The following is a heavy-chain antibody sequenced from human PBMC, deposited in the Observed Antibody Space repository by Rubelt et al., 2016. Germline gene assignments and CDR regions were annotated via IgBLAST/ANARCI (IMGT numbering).Heavy chain of an antibody. J-gene: IGHJ4*02. V-gene: IGHV4-38-2*02. CDR1: GDSISSGYF. D-gene: IGHD2/OR15-2a*01. Sequence: QVQLQESGPGLVKPSETLSLTCTVSGDSISSGYFWGWIRQPPGKSLEWVGYIYSSGRTNYNPSLNSRLTISVDTSNNQFSLKLTSMTAAETAVYYCARGGLRVGRAQHFWSQGTLVTVSS. CDR2: IYSSGRT. CDR3: ARGGLRVGRAQHF.